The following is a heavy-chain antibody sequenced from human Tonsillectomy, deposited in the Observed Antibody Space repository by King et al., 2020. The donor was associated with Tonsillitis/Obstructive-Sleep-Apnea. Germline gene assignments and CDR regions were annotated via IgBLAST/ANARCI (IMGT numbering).Heavy chain of an antibody. V-gene: IGHV5-10-1*03. CDR1: GYSFSNYW. Sequence: VQLVQSGAEVKKPGESLRISCKASGYSFSNYWINWGRQLPGKGLEWMGRIVPSDSYTKYSPSLQGHVTISADKSITTAYLQWSSLRASDTAIYYCAADLGSDAFDVWGQGTMVTVS. J-gene: IGHJ3*01. CDR3: AADLGSDAFDV. CDR2: IVPSDSYT. D-gene: IGHD3-16*01.